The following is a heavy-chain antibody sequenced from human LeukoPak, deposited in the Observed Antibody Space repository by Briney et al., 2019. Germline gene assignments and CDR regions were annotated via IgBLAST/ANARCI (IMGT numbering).Heavy chain of an antibody. CDR2: INPSGGST. Sequence: ASVKVSCKASGYTFTSYYMHWVRQAPGQGLEWMGIINPSGGSTSYAQKFQGRVTMTRDTSTSTVYMELSSLRSEDTAVYYCAGDVIGYNWFDPWGQGTLVTVSS. J-gene: IGHJ5*02. V-gene: IGHV1-46*01. D-gene: IGHD3-10*01. CDR3: AGDVIGYNWFDP. CDR1: GYTFTSYY.